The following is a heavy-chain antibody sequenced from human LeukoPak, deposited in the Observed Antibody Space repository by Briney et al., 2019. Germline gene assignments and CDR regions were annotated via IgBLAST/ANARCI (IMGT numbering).Heavy chain of an antibody. D-gene: IGHD3-16*01. CDR3: AHVLGTPDQ. V-gene: IGHV2-5*02. CDR2: IYWDDDK. Sequence: SGPTLVNPTQTLTLTCTFSGFSLNTRGVGVGWIRQPPGKALEWLALIYWDDDKRYRPSLKKRLTITKDTSKNQVLLTMTNMDPVDTATYYCAHVLGTPDQWGQGTLVTVSS. J-gene: IGHJ5*02. CDR1: GFSLNTRGVG.